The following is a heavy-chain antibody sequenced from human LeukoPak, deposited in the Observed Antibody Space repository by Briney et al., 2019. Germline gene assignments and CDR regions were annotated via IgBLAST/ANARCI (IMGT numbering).Heavy chain of an antibody. J-gene: IGHJ4*02. CDR1: GFTFSSYS. V-gene: IGHV3-21*01. Sequence: GGSLRLSCAASGFTFSSYSMNWVRQAPGKGLEWVSSISSSSSYIYYADSVKGRFTISRDNAKNSLYPQMNSLRAEDTAVYYCAKDRPGVGTFDYWGQGTLVTVSS. CDR3: AKDRPGVGTFDY. D-gene: IGHD3-10*01. CDR2: ISSSSSYI.